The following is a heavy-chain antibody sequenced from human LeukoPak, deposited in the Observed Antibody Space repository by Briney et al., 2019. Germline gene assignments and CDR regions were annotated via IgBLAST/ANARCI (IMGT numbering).Heavy chain of an antibody. V-gene: IGHV4-34*01. CDR1: GGSFSGYY. J-gene: IGHJ4*02. D-gene: IGHD1-26*01. CDR2: ISHSGST. CDR3: ARGSGSYSYEDY. Sequence: PSETPSLTCAVYGGSFSGYYWSWIRQPPGTGLEWIGEISHSGSTNYNPSLKSRVTISVDTSKNQFSLKLSSVTAADTAVYYCARGSGSYSYEDYWGQGTLVTVSS.